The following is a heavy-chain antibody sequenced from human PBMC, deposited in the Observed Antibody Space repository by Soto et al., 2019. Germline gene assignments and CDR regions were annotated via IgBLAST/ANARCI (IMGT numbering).Heavy chain of an antibody. Sequence: ASVKVACKASGYTFTSYYMHWVRQAPGQGLEWMGIINPSGCSTSYAQKFQGRVTMTRDTSTSTVYMELSSLRSEDPAVYYCARDRGSSGRPPKAPDYWGPGTLLTVSS. CDR3: ARDRGSSGRPPKAPDY. D-gene: IGHD1-26*01. CDR2: INPSGCST. CDR1: GYTFTSYY. V-gene: IGHV1-46*01. J-gene: IGHJ4*02.